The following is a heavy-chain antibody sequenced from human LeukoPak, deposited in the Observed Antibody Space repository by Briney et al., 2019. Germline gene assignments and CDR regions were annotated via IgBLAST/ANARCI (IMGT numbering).Heavy chain of an antibody. J-gene: IGHJ4*02. D-gene: IGHD3-16*01. CDR3: ARKGITAGYYFDY. CDR1: GGSISSYY. CDR2: IYYSGST. V-gene: IGHV4-59*12. Sequence: PSETLSLTCTVSGGSISSYYWSWIRQPPGRGLEWIGYIYYSGSTNYNPSLKSRVTISVDTSKNHFSLKLSSVTAADAALYYCARKGITAGYYFDYWGQGTLVTVSS.